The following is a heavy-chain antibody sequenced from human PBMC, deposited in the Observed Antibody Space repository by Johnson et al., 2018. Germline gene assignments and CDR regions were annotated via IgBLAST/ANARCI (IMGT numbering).Heavy chain of an antibody. CDR2: MLPIFGTA. CDR3: AIVVVVAATSRFYYYYGMDV. Sequence: VQLVESGAEVKKPGSSVQVSCQASGGTFSSSAISWVRQAPGQGLEWMGGMLPIFGTAHYAQKFLGRVTIPADEATSPAYMELSSWRSEDAAVYYCAIVVVVAATSRFYYYYGMDVWGQGTTVTVSS. J-gene: IGHJ6*02. CDR1: GGTFSSSA. V-gene: IGHV1-69*01. D-gene: IGHD2-15*01.